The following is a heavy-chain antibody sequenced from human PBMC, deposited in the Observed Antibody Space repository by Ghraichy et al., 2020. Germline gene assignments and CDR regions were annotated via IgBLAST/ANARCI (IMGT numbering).Heavy chain of an antibody. V-gene: IGHV4-59*01. CDR1: GGSISSYY. D-gene: IGHD3-10*01. J-gene: IGHJ4*02. Sequence: SETLSLTCTVSGGSISSYYWSWIRQPPGKGLEWIGYIYYSGSTNYNPSLKSRVTISVDTSKNQFSLKLSSVTAADTAVYYCARGLRFMTVYYFDYWGQGTLVTVSS. CDR3: ARGLRFMTVYYFDY. CDR2: IYYSGST.